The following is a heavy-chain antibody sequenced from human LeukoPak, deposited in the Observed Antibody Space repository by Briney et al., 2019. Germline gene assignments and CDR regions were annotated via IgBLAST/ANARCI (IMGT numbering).Heavy chain of an antibody. CDR2: IQQDGSEK. Sequence: GGSLRLPCAASGFTFSNYWMTWVRQAPGKGLEWVANIQQDGSEKFYVDSVKGRFTISRDNAKNSLYLQMNSLRAEDTAVYHCARERRAAAGIYYYMDVWGKGTTVTVSS. CDR1: GFTFSNYW. J-gene: IGHJ6*03. CDR3: ARERRAAAGIYYYMDV. V-gene: IGHV3-7*01. D-gene: IGHD6-13*01.